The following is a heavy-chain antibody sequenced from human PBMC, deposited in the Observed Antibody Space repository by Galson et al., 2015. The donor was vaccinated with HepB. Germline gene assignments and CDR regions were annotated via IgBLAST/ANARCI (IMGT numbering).Heavy chain of an antibody. J-gene: IGHJ6*02. V-gene: IGHV4-59*08. CDR1: GGSISSYY. CDR2: IYYSGSP. D-gene: IGHD5-12*01. Sequence: TVSGGSISSYYWSWIRQPPGKGLEWIGSIYYSGSPYYNQSLKSRFTISVDTSKNNFSLKLSSVTAADTAVYYCARHSGYEHYYYYGMDVWGQGTTVTVSS. CDR3: ARHSGYEHYYYYGMDV.